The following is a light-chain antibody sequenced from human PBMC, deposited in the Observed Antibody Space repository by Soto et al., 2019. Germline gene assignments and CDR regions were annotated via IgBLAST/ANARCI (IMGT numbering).Light chain of an antibody. Sequence: QSALTQPASVSGSPGQSITISCTGTTSDVGYYKYVSWYQQHPGKAPKLIIYEVSNRPSGVSDRFSGSKSGNTASLTISGLQAEDEADYYCSSYSSSNTDVFGTGTKVTVL. CDR1: TSDVGYYKY. V-gene: IGLV2-14*01. J-gene: IGLJ1*01. CDR3: SSYSSSNTDV. CDR2: EVS.